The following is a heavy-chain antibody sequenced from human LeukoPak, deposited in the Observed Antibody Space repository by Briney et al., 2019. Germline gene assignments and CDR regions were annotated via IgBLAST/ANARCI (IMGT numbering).Heavy chain of an antibody. CDR3: AKDYSNALLRFGELIRKTRDGYFDS. CDR1: GGSFSAYY. V-gene: IGHV4-34*01. J-gene: IGHJ4*02. Sequence: SETLSLTCAVYGGSFSAYYWSWIRQPPGKGLEWIGEINHSGSTNYNPSLKSRVTILLDTSKNHFSLKLSSVTAADTAVYYCAKDYSNALLRFGELIRKTRDGYFDSWGQGNLVTVSS. D-gene: IGHD3-10*01. CDR2: INHSGST.